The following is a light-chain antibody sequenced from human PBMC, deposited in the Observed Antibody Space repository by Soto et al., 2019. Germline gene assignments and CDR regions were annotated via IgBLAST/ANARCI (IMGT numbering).Light chain of an antibody. J-gene: IGLJ2*01. V-gene: IGLV1-44*01. Sequence: QSVLTQPPSASGTPGQRVTISCSGSSSNIGSNTVNWYQQLPGTAPKLLIYSNNQRPSGVPDRFSGSKSGTSASLAISGLQSEDEADYYCAAWDDSPVVFGGGTKVTVL. CDR3: AAWDDSPVV. CDR2: SNN. CDR1: SSNIGSNT.